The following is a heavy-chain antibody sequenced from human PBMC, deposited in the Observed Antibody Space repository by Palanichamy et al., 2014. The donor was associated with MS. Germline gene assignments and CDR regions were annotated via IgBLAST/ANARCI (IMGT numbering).Heavy chain of an antibody. J-gene: IGHJ2*01. CDR1: GFTFSSYG. V-gene: IGHV3-33*01. CDR3: ASGPEQWLVYQGWYFDL. CDR2: IWYDGSNK. Sequence: QVQLVESGGGVVQPGRSLRLSCAASGFTFSSYGMHWVRQAPGKGLEWVAVIWYDGSNKYYADSVKGRFTISRDNSKNTLYLQMNSLRAEDTAVYYCASGPEQWLVYQGWYFDLWGRGTLVTVSS. D-gene: IGHD6-19*01.